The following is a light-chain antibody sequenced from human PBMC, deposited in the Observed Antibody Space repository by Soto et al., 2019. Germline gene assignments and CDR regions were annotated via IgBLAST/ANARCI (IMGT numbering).Light chain of an antibody. CDR3: QKYNSARLT. CDR2: ATS. CDR1: QGIAPY. Sequence: DVQMTQSPSSLSAFVGDRVTITCRASQGIAPYLAWFQQKPGKVPKLLIYATSTLQWVVPSRFSGSGSGTDFTLTVTSLQPEDVGSYYCQKYNSARLTFGGGTKVDIK. J-gene: IGKJ4*01. V-gene: IGKV1-27*01.